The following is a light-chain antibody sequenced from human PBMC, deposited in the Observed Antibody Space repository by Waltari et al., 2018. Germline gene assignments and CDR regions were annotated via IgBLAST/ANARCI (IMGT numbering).Light chain of an antibody. CDR2: KDT. Sequence: SYEFTPPPASSLSPGQTANITCSGDAFPSPYLYWHQQKSGQAPLLVIFKDTERPSWIPERFSGSTSGKTVTLTISGVQAEDEAEYFCQSADDSGTYVVFGGGTRLTIL. J-gene: IGLJ2*01. CDR1: AFPSPY. CDR3: QSADDSGTYVV. V-gene: IGLV3-25*03.